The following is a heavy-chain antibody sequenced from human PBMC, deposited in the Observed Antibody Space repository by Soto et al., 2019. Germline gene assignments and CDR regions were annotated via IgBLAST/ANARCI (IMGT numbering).Heavy chain of an antibody. Sequence: PGESLKISGTGSGYRFTRYWIGWVRQMPGKGLEWMGIIYPGDSDTRYSPSFQGQVTISADKSISTAYLQWSSLKASDTAIYYCARHTLSGSYRIDYWGQGTLVT. CDR1: GYRFTRYW. CDR2: IYPGDSDT. J-gene: IGHJ4*02. D-gene: IGHD1-26*01. CDR3: ARHTLSGSYRIDY. V-gene: IGHV5-51*01.